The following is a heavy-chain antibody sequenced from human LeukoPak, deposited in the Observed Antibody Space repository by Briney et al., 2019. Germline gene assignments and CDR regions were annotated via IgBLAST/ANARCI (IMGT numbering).Heavy chain of an antibody. CDR3: AKDHRYCSGGSCYFFDY. J-gene: IGHJ4*02. Sequence: PGRSLRLSCAASGFTFSSYGMHWVRQAPGKGLELVAVISYDGSNKYYADSVKGRFTISRDNSKNTLYLQMNSLRAEDTAVYCCAKDHRYCSGGSCYFFDYWGQGTLVTVSS. D-gene: IGHD2-15*01. V-gene: IGHV3-30*18. CDR2: ISYDGSNK. CDR1: GFTFSSYG.